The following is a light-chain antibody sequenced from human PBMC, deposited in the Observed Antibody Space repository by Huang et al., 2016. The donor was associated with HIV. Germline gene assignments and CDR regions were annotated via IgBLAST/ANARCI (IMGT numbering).Light chain of an antibody. V-gene: IGKV2-29*02. CDR3: MQYTHLRT. J-gene: IGKJ2*02. CDR1: QSLLHSDGKTY. Sequence: IVMTQTPLSLSVTPGQPATISCKSNQSLLHSDGKTYLYWYLQRPGQSPQLLIYDVSSRVSGVPDRFRGSGSGTDFTLKISRVEAGDVGIYYCMQYTHLRTFGQGTKLEIK. CDR2: DVS.